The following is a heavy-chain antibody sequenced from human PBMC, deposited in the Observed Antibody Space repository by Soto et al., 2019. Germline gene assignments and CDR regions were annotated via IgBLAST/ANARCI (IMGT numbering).Heavy chain of an antibody. CDR2: MNTKSGNT. D-gene: IGHD6-13*01. CDR1: GYIFTSYD. Sequence: QVQLVQSGAEVKKPGASVKVSCKASGYIFTSYDINWVRQATGQGLEWVGWMNTKSGNTGVAQKFEGRVTMTRNTSISTAYMELSSLRSDDTAVYYCARAPGYSRTWDFYYYYMDVWGDWTTVAVS. CDR3: ARAPGYSRTWDFYYYYMDV. J-gene: IGHJ6*03. V-gene: IGHV1-8*01.